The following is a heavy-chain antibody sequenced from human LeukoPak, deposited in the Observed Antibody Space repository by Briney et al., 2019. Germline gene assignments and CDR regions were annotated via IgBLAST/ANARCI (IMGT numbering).Heavy chain of an antibody. CDR1: GFTFSSFW. CDR2: IKQDGSAK. D-gene: IGHD5-24*01. V-gene: IGHV3-7*04. J-gene: IGHJ4*02. CDR3: AREWLQGALDY. Sequence: GGSLRLSCAASGFTFSSFWMTWVRQAPGKGLEWVANIKQDGSAKYYVESVKGRFTISRDNAKNSPYLQMNSLRAEDTAVYYCAREWLQGALDYWGQGTLVTVSS.